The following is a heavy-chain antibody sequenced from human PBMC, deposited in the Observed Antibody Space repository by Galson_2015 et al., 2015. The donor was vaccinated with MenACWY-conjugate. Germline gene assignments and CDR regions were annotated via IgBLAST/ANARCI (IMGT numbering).Heavy chain of an antibody. D-gene: IGHD2-8*01. J-gene: IGHJ4*02. Sequence: SLRLSCAASGFTFSSHSINWVRQAPGRGLEWVSSISSTSTYIYYADSVKGRFTISRDNAKNSLYLQMNSLRVEDTARYYCVKDSHPLNPYFDYWGQGTLVTVSS. V-gene: IGHV3-21*01. CDR2: ISSTSTYI. CDR1: GFTFSSHS. CDR3: VKDSHPLNPYFDY.